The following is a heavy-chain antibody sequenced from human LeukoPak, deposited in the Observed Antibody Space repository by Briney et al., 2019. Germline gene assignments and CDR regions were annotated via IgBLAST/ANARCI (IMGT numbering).Heavy chain of an antibody. J-gene: IGHJ4*02. D-gene: IGHD3-22*01. CDR1: GFTFSSYS. V-gene: IGHV3-21*01. Sequence: PGGSLRLSCAASGFTFSSYSMNWVRQAPGKGLEWVSSISSSSSYIYYADSVKGRFTISRDNAKNSLYLQMNSLRAEDTAVYYCARVGPPTYYYDSSGYYSSDYWGQGTLVTVSS. CDR2: ISSSSSYI. CDR3: ARVGPPTYYYDSSGYYSSDY.